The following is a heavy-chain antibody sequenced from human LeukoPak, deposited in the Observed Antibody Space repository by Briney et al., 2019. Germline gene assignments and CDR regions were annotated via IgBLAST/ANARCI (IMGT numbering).Heavy chain of an antibody. D-gene: IGHD4-17*01. CDR1: GYTFTSYY. CDR2: INPSGGST. Sequence: GASVEVSCKASGYTFTSYYMHWVRQAPGQGLEWMGIINPSGGSTSYAQKFQGRVTMTRDMSTSTVYMELSSLRSEDTAVYYCARDPYGDYSTNAFDIWGQGTMVTVSS. J-gene: IGHJ3*02. V-gene: IGHV1-46*01. CDR3: ARDPYGDYSTNAFDI.